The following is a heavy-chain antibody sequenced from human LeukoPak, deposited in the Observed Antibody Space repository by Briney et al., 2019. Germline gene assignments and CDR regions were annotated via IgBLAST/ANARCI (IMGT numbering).Heavy chain of an antibody. J-gene: IGHJ6*02. CDR3: ARELGGAGSYFFPYYGMDV. Sequence: AASVKVSCKASGYTFISYGINWVRQAPGQGLEWMGWISGYNGNTNYAQNLQGRVTMTRDTSTSTAYMELRSLRSDDTAVYYCARELGGAGSYFFPYYGMDVWGQGTTVTVSS. CDR2: ISGYNGNT. V-gene: IGHV1-18*01. D-gene: IGHD3-10*01. CDR1: GYTFISYG.